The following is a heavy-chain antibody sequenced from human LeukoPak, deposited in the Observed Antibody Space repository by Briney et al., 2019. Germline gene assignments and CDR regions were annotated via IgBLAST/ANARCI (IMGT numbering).Heavy chain of an antibody. CDR2: INPNSGAT. Sequence: ASVKVSCKASGYTLTDYYLHWVRQAPGQGLKWMGWINPNSGATHYAQSFQARVTMTRDTSIASSYMELTGLESDDTAVYYCARVLYPSVRSYCTNGVCYRRGYYFDYWGQGTLVTVSS. CDR1: GYTLTDYY. V-gene: IGHV1-2*02. D-gene: IGHD2-8*01. J-gene: IGHJ4*02. CDR3: ARVLYPSVRSYCTNGVCYRRGYYFDY.